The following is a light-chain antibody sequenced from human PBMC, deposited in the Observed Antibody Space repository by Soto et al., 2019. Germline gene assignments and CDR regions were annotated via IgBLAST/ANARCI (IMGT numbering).Light chain of an antibody. CDR2: GAS. J-gene: IGKJ2*01. CDR3: QQSYSTPYT. V-gene: IGKV3-20*01. CDR1: QSISSSN. Sequence: EIVLTQSPGTLSLSPGERATLSCRASQSISSSNLAWYQQKPGQAPRLLIYGASSRATGIPDRFSGSGSGTDFTLTISSLQPEDFATYHCQQSYSTPYTFGQGTKLEIK.